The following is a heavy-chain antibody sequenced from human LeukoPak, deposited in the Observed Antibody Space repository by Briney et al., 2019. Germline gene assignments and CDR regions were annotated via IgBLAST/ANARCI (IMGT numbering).Heavy chain of an antibody. CDR3: ARERFYSSGSKSNRVDY. V-gene: IGHV1-2*02. Sequence: ASVKVSCKASGYTFTGYYMHWVRQAPGQGLEWMGWINPDSGGTNYGQNFQGRVTMTRDTAINTAYMELSRLRSDDTAVYYCARERFYSSGSKSNRVDYWGQGTLVTVSS. CDR2: INPDSGGT. J-gene: IGHJ4*02. CDR1: GYTFTGYY. D-gene: IGHD6-19*01.